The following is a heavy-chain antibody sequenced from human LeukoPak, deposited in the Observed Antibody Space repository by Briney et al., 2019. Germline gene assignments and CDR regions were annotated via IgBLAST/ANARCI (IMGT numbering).Heavy chain of an antibody. CDR1: GFTFSSYE. CDR2: ISSSGSTI. CDR3: ASCGSSWNKYYFDY. J-gene: IGHJ4*02. D-gene: IGHD6-13*01. V-gene: IGHV3-48*03. Sequence: PGGSLRLSCAASGFTFSSYEMNWVRQAPGKGLEWVSYISSSGSTIYYADSVKGRFTISRDNAKNSLYLQMNSLRAEDTAVYYCASCGSSWNKYYFDYWGQGTLVTVSS.